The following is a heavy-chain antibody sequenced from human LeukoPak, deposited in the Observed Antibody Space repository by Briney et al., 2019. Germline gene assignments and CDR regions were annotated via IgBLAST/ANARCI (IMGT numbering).Heavy chain of an antibody. CDR1: GGSISSGDYY. CDR3: ARDGGYCSGGSCYSDAFDI. J-gene: IGHJ3*02. Sequence: SQTLSLTCTVSGGSISSGDYYWSWIRQPPGKGLEWIGYIYYSGSTNYNPSLKSRVTISVDTSKNQFSLKLSSVTAADTAVYYCARDGGYCSGGSCYSDAFDIWGQGTMVTVSS. D-gene: IGHD2-15*01. V-gene: IGHV4-61*08. CDR2: IYYSGST.